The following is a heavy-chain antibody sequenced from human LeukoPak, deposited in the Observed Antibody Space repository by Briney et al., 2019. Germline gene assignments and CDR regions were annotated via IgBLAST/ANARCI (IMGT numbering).Heavy chain of an antibody. CDR3: AKGYTAMVL. D-gene: IGHD5-18*01. V-gene: IGHV3-30*18. J-gene: IGHJ4*02. CDR1: GFTFSSYG. Sequence: TEGSLRLSCAASGFTFSSYGMHWVRQAPGKGLEWVAVISYDGSNKYYADSVKGRFTISRDNSKNTLYLQMNSLRAEDTAVYYCAKGYTAMVLWGQGTLVTVSS. CDR2: ISYDGSNK.